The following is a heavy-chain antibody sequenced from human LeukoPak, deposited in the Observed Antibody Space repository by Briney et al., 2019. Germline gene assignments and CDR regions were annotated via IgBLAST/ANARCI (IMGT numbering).Heavy chain of an antibody. Sequence: GGSLRLSCAASGFTFSSYWMHWVRQAPGKGLVWVSRINTDGSSTSYADSVKGRFTISRDNAKNTLYLQMNSLRAEDTAVYYCAREGYSSGWEAYYYMDVWGKGTTVTVSS. CDR1: GFTFSSYW. CDR3: AREGYSSGWEAYYYMDV. V-gene: IGHV3-74*01. J-gene: IGHJ6*03. D-gene: IGHD6-19*01. CDR2: INTDGSST.